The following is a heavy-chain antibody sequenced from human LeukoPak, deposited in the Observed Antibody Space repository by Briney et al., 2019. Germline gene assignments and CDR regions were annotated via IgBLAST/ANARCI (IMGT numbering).Heavy chain of an antibody. Sequence: VASVKVSCKASGYTFTTHDINWVRQATGQGLEWMGRINPNSGGTNYAQKFQGRVTMTRDTSISTAYMELSRLRSDDTAVYYCARAPHGMDVWGQGTTVTVSS. CDR1: GYTFTTHD. J-gene: IGHJ6*02. CDR2: INPNSGGT. CDR3: ARAPHGMDV. V-gene: IGHV1-2*06.